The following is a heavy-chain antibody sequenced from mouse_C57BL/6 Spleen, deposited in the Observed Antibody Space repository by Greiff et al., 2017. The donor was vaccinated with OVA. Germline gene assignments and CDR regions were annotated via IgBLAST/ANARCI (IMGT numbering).Heavy chain of an antibody. CDR1: GYTFTSYW. V-gene: IGHV1-55*01. Sequence: QVQLQQSGAELVKPGASVKMSCKASGYTFTSYWITWVKQRPGQGLEWIGDIYPGSGSTNYNEKFKSKATLTVDTSSSTAYMQLSSLTSEDSAVYDCARAYYGNYYFDYWGQGTTLTVSS. J-gene: IGHJ2*01. CDR2: IYPGSGST. CDR3: ARAYYGNYYFDY. D-gene: IGHD2-10*01.